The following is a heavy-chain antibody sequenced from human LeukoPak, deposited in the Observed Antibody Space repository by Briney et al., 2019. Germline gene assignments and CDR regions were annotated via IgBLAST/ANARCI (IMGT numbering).Heavy chain of an antibody. J-gene: IGHJ3*02. D-gene: IGHD3-22*01. V-gene: IGHV4-31*03. Sequence: SETLSLTCTVSGGSISSGGYYWSWIRQHPGKGLEWIGYIYYSGSTYYNPSLKSRVTISVDTSKNQFSLKLSSVTAADTAVYYCARDRRYYYDFDIWGQGTMVTVSS. CDR3: ARDRRYYYDFDI. CDR2: IYYSGST. CDR1: GGSISSGGYY.